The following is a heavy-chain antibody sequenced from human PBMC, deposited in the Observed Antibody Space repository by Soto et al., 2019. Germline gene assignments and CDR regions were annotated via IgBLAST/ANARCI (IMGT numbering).Heavy chain of an antibody. J-gene: IGHJ6*03. V-gene: IGHV3-23*01. CDR3: AKMLGAGNYYYYYMDV. Sequence: GGSLRLSCAASGFTFSSYAMSWVRQAPGKGLEWVSAISGSGGSTYYADSVKGRFTISRDNSKNTLYLQMNSLRAEDTAVYYCAKMLGAGNYYYYYMDVWGKGTTVTVSS. CDR1: GFTFSSYA. CDR2: ISGSGGST. D-gene: IGHD6-25*01.